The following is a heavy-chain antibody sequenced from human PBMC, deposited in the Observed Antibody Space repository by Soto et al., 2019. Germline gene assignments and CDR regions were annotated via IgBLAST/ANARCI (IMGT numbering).Heavy chain of an antibody. Sequence: SENLSLPCTVSGGSISRGGYYWTLIRQHPGKGLEWIGYIYYSGSTNYNPSLKSRVTISVDTSKNQFSLKLSSVTAADTAVYYCARGRPARYYYYFWVRFLPGALDIWCQGTMVTVAS. CDR3: ARGRPARYYYYFWVRFLPGALDI. D-gene: IGHD3-16*01. V-gene: IGHV4-31*03. CDR1: GGSISRGGYY. CDR2: IYYSGST. J-gene: IGHJ3*02.